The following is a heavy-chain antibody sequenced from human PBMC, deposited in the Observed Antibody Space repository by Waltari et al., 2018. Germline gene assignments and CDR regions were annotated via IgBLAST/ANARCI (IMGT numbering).Heavy chain of an antibody. CDR2: VWADGTHK. V-gene: IGHV3-33*01. Sequence: QVQLVESGGGVVQPGRSLRLSCAASGFTVGSPGLHWVRQAPGRGLGWVEDVWADGTHKYYADSVKGRVTISRDESENTVFLQMNSLSAEDTAVYYCARDLGWGSLDYRGQGVLVTVSS. D-gene: IGHD3-16*01. J-gene: IGHJ4*03. CDR1: GFTVGSPG. CDR3: ARDLGWGSLDY.